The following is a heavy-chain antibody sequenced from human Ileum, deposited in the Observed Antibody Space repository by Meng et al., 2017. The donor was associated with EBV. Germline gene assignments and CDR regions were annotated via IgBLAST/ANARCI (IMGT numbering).Heavy chain of an antibody. CDR3: ARDGLMGDPFDY. Sequence: EVQLVESGGGLVKPGGSLSLSCVVSGFIYTSYNMNWVRQAPGKGLEWVSSISSAGSYIDYADSVKGRFTISRDNAENLLYLQMNSLRADDTAVYYCARDGLMGDPFDYWGQGTLVTVSS. CDR2: ISSAGSYI. CDR1: GFIYTSYN. J-gene: IGHJ4*02. D-gene: IGHD2-21*02. V-gene: IGHV3-21*01.